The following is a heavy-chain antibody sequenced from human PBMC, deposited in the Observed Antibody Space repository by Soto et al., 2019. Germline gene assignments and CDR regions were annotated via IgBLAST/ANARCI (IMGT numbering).Heavy chain of an antibody. CDR1: GFTISNPW. CDR3: TRELRFLEWLPYYYYYYGMDV. D-gene: IGHD3-3*01. J-gene: IGHJ6*02. Sequence: WGSLRLSWAASGFTISNPWMNWVRQAPGKGLEWVGRIKSKTDGGTTDYAAPVKGRFTISRDDSKNTLYLQMNSLKTEDTAVYYCTRELRFLEWLPYYYYYYGMDVWGQGTTVTVSS. CDR2: IKSKTDGGTT. V-gene: IGHV3-15*07.